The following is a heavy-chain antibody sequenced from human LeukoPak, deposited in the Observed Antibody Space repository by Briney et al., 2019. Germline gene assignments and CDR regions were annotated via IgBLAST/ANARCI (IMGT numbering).Heavy chain of an antibody. V-gene: IGHV4-39*07. Sequence: SETLSLTCTVSGGSISSSNYYWGWIRQPPGKGLEWIGSIYYSGSTYYSPSLKSRVTISVDTSKNQFSLKLSSVTAADTAVYYCARDSGYLDYWGQGTLVTVSS. CDR2: IYYSGST. CDR3: ARDSGYLDY. CDR1: GGSISSSNYY. J-gene: IGHJ4*02. D-gene: IGHD2-15*01.